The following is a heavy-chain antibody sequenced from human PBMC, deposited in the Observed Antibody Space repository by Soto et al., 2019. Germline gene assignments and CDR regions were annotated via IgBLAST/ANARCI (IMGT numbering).Heavy chain of an antibody. V-gene: IGHV1-18*01. CDR3: AILVGATIDFAY. J-gene: IGHJ4*02. CDR2: ISAYNGNT. CDR1: GYTFTNYG. Sequence: GASVKVSCKASGYTFTNYGIIWVRQAPGQGPEWMGWISAYNGNTNYAQKLQGRVTMTTNTSTSTAYMELRSLRSDDTAVYYCAILVGATIDFAYWGQGTLVTVSS. D-gene: IGHD1-26*01.